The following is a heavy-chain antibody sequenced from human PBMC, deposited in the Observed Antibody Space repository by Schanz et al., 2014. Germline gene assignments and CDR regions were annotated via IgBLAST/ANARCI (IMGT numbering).Heavy chain of an antibody. CDR2: INSVGSNT. V-gene: IGHV3-74*02. Sequence: EVQLVESGGGLIQPGGSLRLSCATSGFTLNNAWMNWVRQDPGKGLVWVARINSVGSNTDYADSVKGRFTISRDNSKNTLYLQMNSLRAEDTAVYYCARVKYCTITRCYRTETEGIYYMDVWGKGTTVTASS. CDR3: ARVKYCTITRCYRTETEGIYYMDV. CDR1: GFTLNNAW. D-gene: IGHD2-2*01. J-gene: IGHJ6*03.